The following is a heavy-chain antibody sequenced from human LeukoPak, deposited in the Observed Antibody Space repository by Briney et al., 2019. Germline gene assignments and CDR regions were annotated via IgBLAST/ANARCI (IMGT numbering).Heavy chain of an antibody. D-gene: IGHD4-17*01. CDR3: ARTQNDYGDEYYFDY. V-gene: IGHV1-69*13. Sequence: GASVKVSCKTSGYTFTTYAIHWVRQAPGQGLEWMGGIILIFGTANYAQKFQGRVTITADESTSTAYMELSSLRSEDTAVYYCARTQNDYGDEYYFDYWGQGTLVTVSS. CDR1: GYTFTTYA. CDR2: IILIFGTA. J-gene: IGHJ4*02.